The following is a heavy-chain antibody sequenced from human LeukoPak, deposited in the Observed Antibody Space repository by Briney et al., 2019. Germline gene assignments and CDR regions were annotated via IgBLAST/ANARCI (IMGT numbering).Heavy chain of an antibody. Sequence: SETLSLTCTVSGGSISGYYWTWIRQPPGKGLEWIGYMYYNGNTNYNPSLKSRVTISVDPSKNQFSLRLSSMTAADTAVYYCARVTGYMIEDYFDYWGQGTLVTVSS. CDR1: GGSISGYY. CDR2: MYYNGNT. V-gene: IGHV4-59*01. D-gene: IGHD3-22*01. CDR3: ARVTGYMIEDYFDY. J-gene: IGHJ4*02.